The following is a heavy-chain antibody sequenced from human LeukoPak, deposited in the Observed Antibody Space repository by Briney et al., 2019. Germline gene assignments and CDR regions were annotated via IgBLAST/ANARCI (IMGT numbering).Heavy chain of an antibody. Sequence: GGSLRLSCAASGFTFSYYWMSWVRQAPGKGLEWVANIKQDGSEKYYVDSVKGRFTISRDNAKNSLYLQMNSLRIEDTAVYYCARDPSGYFDWLSLAPADAFDIWGQGTMVTVSS. J-gene: IGHJ3*02. CDR3: ARDPSGYFDWLSLAPADAFDI. D-gene: IGHD3-9*01. V-gene: IGHV3-7*03. CDR2: IKQDGSEK. CDR1: GFTFSYYW.